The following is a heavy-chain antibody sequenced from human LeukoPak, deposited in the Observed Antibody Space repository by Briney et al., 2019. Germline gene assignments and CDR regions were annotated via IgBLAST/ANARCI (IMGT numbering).Heavy chain of an antibody. Sequence: GGSLRLSCVASGLTFSSFSMNWVRQAPGKGLEWVSFISNSGRPIYYADSVKGRFTISRDNAKNSLHLQMNSLRAEDTAIYYCVKDFSQCTATVCSLSRPFDYWGQGTLVTVSS. V-gene: IGHV3-48*01. D-gene: IGHD2-15*01. J-gene: IGHJ4*02. CDR2: ISNSGRPI. CDR1: GLTFSSFS. CDR3: VKDFSQCTATVCSLSRPFDY.